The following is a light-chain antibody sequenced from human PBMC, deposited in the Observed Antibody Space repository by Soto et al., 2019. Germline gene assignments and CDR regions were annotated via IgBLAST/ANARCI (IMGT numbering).Light chain of an antibody. CDR2: EVT. J-gene: IGLJ2*01. CDR1: SSDIGGYNY. V-gene: IGLV2-8*01. Sequence: QSALTQPPSASGSPGQSVTISCTGTSSDIGGYNYVSWYQQHPGKAPKLMIYEVTKRPSGVPDRFSGSKSGNTASLTVSGLQAEDEAYYYCSSHAGSNNLGVFGGGTKLTVL. CDR3: SSHAGSNNLGV.